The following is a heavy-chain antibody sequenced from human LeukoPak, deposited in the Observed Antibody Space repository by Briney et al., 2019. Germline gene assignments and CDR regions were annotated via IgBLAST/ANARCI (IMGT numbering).Heavy chain of an antibody. Sequence: GGSLRLSCAASGFTFSDYYMSWIRQAPGKGLEWVGRIKSKTDGGTTDYAAPVKGRFTISRDDSKNTLYLQMNSLKTEDTAVYYCTTERWQLWRYYFDYWGQGTLVTVSS. V-gene: IGHV3-15*01. J-gene: IGHJ4*02. CDR1: GFTFSDYY. CDR2: IKSKTDGGTT. D-gene: IGHD5-18*01. CDR3: TTERWQLWRYYFDY.